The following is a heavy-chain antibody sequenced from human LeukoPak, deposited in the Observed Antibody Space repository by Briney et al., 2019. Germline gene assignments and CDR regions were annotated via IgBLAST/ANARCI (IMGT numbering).Heavy chain of an antibody. CDR3: AKAYLREQWLVLGY. CDR1: GFTFSSYG. D-gene: IGHD6-19*01. CDR2: ISYDGSNK. V-gene: IGHV3-30*18. Sequence: GGSLRLSCAASGFTFSSYGMHWVRQAPGKGLEWVAVISYDGSNKYYADSVKGRFTISRDNSKNTLYLQMNSLRAEDTAVYYCAKAYLREQWLVLGYWGQGTLVTVSS. J-gene: IGHJ4*02.